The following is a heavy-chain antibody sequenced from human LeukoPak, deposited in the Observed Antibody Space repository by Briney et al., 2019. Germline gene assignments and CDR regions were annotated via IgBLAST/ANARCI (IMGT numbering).Heavy chain of an antibody. Sequence: PGRSLRLSCAAAGLTFSSYEMNWVRHARRNWLEWVSYIRSGGSTINYADTEKGRFTISRDNAKNSLYLQMNSLRAEDTAVYYCARGPTDPYSSSWYRVSQGIFDYWGQGTLVTVSS. D-gene: IGHD6-13*01. CDR2: IRSGGSTI. CDR1: GLTFSSYE. CDR3: ARGPTDPYSSSWYRVSQGIFDY. V-gene: IGHV3-48*03. J-gene: IGHJ4*02.